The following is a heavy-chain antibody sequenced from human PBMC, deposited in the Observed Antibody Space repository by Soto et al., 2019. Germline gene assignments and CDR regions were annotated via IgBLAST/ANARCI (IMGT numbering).Heavy chain of an antibody. J-gene: IGHJ4*02. CDR1: GFTFRSYV. CDR2: TSYDGSNN. CDR3: ARWGTTGGLDV. V-gene: IGHV3-33*05. Sequence: QVQLVESGGGVVQPGTSLRLSCVGSGFTFRSYVIHWVRQAPGKGLEWVALTSYDGSNNFYGDSVKGRFTISRDNSRNTVELQMDSLRLEDTALYYCARWGTTGGLDVWGQGTLSPFPQ. D-gene: IGHD3-16*01.